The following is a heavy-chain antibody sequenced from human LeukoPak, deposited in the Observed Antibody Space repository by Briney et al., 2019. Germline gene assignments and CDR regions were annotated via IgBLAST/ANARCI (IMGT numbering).Heavy chain of an antibody. V-gene: IGHV3-66*01. CDR1: TFSVSTNY. J-gene: IGHJ4*02. CDR3: AAKGNGYSGTYVFAH. Sequence: GGSLRLSCAASTFSVSTNYMSWVRQAPGKGLEWISVLYSSGYTKYADSVRGRFSISRDNSENTLSPQMNSLRAEDTAVYYCAAKGNGYSGTYVFAHWGRGTLVTVSP. CDR2: LYSSGYT. D-gene: IGHD5-12*01.